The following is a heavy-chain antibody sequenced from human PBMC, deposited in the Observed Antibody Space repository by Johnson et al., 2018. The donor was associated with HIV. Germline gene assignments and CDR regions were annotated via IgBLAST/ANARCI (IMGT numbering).Heavy chain of an antibody. J-gene: IGHJ3*02. Sequence: VPPVESGGGVVQPVASLRLSSAASGFTFRSYGMPCVRQAPGNGLEWVAFIRDDASNKYYADSVKGRFTISRDNSKNTLYLQMNSLRAEDTAVYYCAKDRTGFDAFDIWGQGTMVTVSS. CDR3: AKDRTGFDAFDI. CDR1: GFTFRSYG. CDR2: IRDDASNK. D-gene: IGHD1-1*01. V-gene: IGHV3-30*02.